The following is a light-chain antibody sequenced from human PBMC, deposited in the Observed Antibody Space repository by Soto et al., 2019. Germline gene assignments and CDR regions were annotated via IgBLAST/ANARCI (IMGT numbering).Light chain of an antibody. CDR2: DVS. V-gene: IGKV1-5*01. CDR1: QNIRSR. J-gene: IGKJ1*01. Sequence: IQMTQSPSTLSASVGDRVTITCRASQNIRSRLAWFQQKPGKAPKLLIYDVSSLESGVPSRFSGSGSGTEFTLTISSLQPDDFATYYCQQYNSYSQTFGQGTKVDIK. CDR3: QQYNSYSQT.